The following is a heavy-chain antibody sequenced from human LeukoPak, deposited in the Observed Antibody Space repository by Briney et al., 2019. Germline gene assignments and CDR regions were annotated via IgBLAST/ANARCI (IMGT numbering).Heavy chain of an antibody. CDR1: GFTFSSYA. J-gene: IGHJ4*02. CDR3: AKGSEVVVIISRYYFDY. D-gene: IGHD3-22*01. Sequence: TGGSLRLSCAASGFTFSSYAMSWVRQAPGKGLEWVSAISGSGGSTYYADSVKGRFTISRDNSKNTLYLQMNSLRAEDTAVYYCAKGSEVVVIISRYYFDYWGQGTLVTVSS. V-gene: IGHV3-23*01. CDR2: ISGSGGST.